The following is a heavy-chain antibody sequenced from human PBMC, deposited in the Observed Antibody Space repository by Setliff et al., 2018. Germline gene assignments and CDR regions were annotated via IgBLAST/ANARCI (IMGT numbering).Heavy chain of an antibody. V-gene: IGHV1-69*05. CDR2: TIPMFGTT. D-gene: IGHD3-22*01. Sequence: SVKVSCKASGGTFSSYGITWVRQAPGQGLEWMGGTIPMFGTTNYAQKFQGRVTIITDASTSTSYMALSSLTSADTAVYYCARDHGPDSSGYYSFDYWGQGTLVTVSS. CDR3: ARDHGPDSSGYYSFDY. J-gene: IGHJ4*02. CDR1: GGTFSSYG.